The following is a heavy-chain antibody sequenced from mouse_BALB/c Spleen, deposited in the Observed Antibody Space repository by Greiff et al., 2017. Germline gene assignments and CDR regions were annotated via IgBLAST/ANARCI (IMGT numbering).Heavy chain of an antibody. V-gene: IGHV5-17*02. CDR3: AREEGGSSASYAMDY. J-gene: IGHJ4*01. Sequence: EVQRVESGGGLVQPGGSRKLSCAASGFTFSSFGMHWVRQAPEKGLEWVAYISSGSSTIYYADTVKGRFTISSDNPKNTLFLQMTSLRSEDTAMYYCAREEGGSSASYAMDYWGQGTSVTVSS. CDR1: GFTFSSFG. CDR2: ISSGSSTI. D-gene: IGHD1-1*01.